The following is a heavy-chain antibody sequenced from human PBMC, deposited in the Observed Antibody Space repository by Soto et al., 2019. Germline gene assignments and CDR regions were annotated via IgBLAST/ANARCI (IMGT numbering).Heavy chain of an antibody. CDR1: SVSYC. Sequence: SVSYCWLCIRKKKGKGLEWIGYIYYSGSTNYNPSLKSRVTISVDTSKNQFSLKLSSVTAADTAVYYCARADCSGGSCYSRWFDPWGQGTLVTVSS. V-gene: IGHV4-61*01. CDR2: IYYSGST. CDR3: ARADCSGGSCYSRWFDP. D-gene: IGHD2-15*01. J-gene: IGHJ5*02.